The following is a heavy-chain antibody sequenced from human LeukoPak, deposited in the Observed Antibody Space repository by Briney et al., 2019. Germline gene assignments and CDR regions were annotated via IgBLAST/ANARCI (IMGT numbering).Heavy chain of an antibody. CDR2: IYSGGST. J-gene: IGHJ4*02. V-gene: IGHV3-53*01. CDR1: GFTVSSKY. CDR3: ARGCSSTSCYGFDY. D-gene: IGHD2-2*01. Sequence: GGSLRLSCAASGFTVSSKYMSWVRQAPGKGLEWVSVIYSGGSTYYADSVKGRFTISRDNSKNTLYLQMNSLRAEDTAVYYCARGCSSTSCYGFDYWGQGTLVTISS.